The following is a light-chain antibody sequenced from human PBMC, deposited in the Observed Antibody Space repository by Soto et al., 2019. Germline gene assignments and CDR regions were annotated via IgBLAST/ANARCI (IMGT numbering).Light chain of an antibody. J-gene: IGKJ4*01. CDR1: QSVSSNH. CDR2: GGS. CDR3: QQRSNWLT. V-gene: IGKV3D-20*02. Sequence: EIVLTQSPGTLSLSPGEGATLSCRASQSVSSNHLAWYQQKPGQAPRLLIYGGSSRATGIPVRFSGSGSGTDFTLTISSLEPEDFAVYYCQQRSNWLTFGGGTKVDIK.